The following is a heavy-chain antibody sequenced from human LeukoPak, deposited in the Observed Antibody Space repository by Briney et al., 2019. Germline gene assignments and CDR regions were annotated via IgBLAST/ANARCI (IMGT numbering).Heavy chain of an antibody. D-gene: IGHD1/OR15-1a*01. J-gene: IGHJ4*02. V-gene: IGHV4-59*12. CDR3: ARGGLEQYAPFDY. CDR1: GGSISSYY. CDR2: IYYSGST. Sequence: PSETLSLTCTVSGGSISSYYWSWIRQPPGKGLEWIGYIYYSGSTNYNPSLKSRVTISVDTSKNQFSLKLSSVTAADTAVYYCARGGLEQYAPFDYWGQGTLVTVSS.